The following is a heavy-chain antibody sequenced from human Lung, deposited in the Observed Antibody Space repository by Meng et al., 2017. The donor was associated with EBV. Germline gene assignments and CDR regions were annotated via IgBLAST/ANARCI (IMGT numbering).Heavy chain of an antibody. CDR2: ISSSGSII. J-gene: IGHJ5*02. D-gene: IGHD2-2*01. V-gene: IGHV3-11*01. CDR3: ARIPAWFDP. CDR1: GFTFSNAR. Sequence: GQVLGFGGGLVNPWGSIRLSCAAFGFTFSNARMSWVRQAPGKGLEWVSYISSSGSIIYYADSVKGRFTISRDNSKNSLYLQMNSLRADDTAVYYCARIPAWFDPWGQGTLVTVSS.